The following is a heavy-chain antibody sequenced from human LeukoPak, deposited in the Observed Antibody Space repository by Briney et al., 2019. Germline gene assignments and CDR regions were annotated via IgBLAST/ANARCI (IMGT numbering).Heavy chain of an antibody. V-gene: IGHV3-30*18. CDR1: GFTFSSYD. CDR2: ISYDGSNK. Sequence: SGGSLRLSCAASGFTFSSYDIHWVRQAPGKGLEWVAVISYDGSNKHYADSVKGRFTISRDNSKNTLYLQMNSLRAEDTAVYFCAKERKVATIEGYYFDYWGQGTLVTVSS. CDR3: AKERKVATIEGYYFDY. J-gene: IGHJ4*02. D-gene: IGHD5-24*01.